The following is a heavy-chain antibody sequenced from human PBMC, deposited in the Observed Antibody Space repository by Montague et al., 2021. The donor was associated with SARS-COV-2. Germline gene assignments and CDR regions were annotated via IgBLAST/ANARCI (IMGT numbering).Heavy chain of an antibody. CDR3: ARQDAWAYCGDECYRGWFDS. V-gene: IGHV4-59*01. CDR2: IFYNGST. J-gene: IGHJ5*01. Sequence: SETLSLTCTVSFGSISTYYWSWIRQPPGKGLEWIGFIFYNGSTKXNPPLKRRVSISLDTSQNQFSRKLSSVTAADTAVYYCARQDAWAYCGDECYRGWFDSWGQGTLVTVSS. D-gene: IGHD2-21*01. CDR1: FGSISTYY.